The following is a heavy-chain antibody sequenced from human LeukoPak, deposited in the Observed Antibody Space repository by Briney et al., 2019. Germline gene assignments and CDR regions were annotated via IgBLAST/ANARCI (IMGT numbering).Heavy chain of an antibody. D-gene: IGHD3-10*01. CDR2: FYYSGST. Sequence: SETLSLTCTVSNYSISSGYYWGWIRRPPGKGLEWIGSFYYSGSTNYNPSLKSRVTISVDTSKNQFSLKLSSVTAADTAVYYCARAQRTYYYGSGRLIAYYFDYWGQGTLVTVSS. J-gene: IGHJ4*02. CDR1: NYSISSGYY. V-gene: IGHV4-38-2*02. CDR3: ARAQRTYYYGSGRLIAYYFDY.